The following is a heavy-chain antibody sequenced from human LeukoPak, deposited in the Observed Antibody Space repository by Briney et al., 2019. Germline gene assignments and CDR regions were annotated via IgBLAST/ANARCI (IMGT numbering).Heavy chain of an antibody. Sequence: SVKVSCKASGFTFTSSAVQWVRQARGRRLEWIGWIVVGSGNTNYAQKFQERVTITRDMSTSTAYMELSSLRSEDRAVYYWAAAPQYDILSFNLWGRGTLVTVSS. D-gene: IGHD3-9*01. CDR3: AAAPQYDILSFNL. CDR1: GFTFTSSA. CDR2: IVVGSGNT. V-gene: IGHV1-58*01. J-gene: IGHJ2*01.